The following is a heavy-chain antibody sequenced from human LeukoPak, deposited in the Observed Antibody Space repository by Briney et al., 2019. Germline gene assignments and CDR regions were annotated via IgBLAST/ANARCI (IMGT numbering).Heavy chain of an antibody. V-gene: IGHV1-46*01. Sequence: GASVKVSCKASGYNFISYYMHWVRQAPGQGLEWMGIINPSGGSTGYAQKFQDRVTMTRDTSTSTVYMELSSLKSEDTAEYYCAREDVVLVDGVRYLYYGLDVWGQGTTVTVSS. J-gene: IGHJ6*02. CDR2: INPSGGST. CDR3: AREDVVLVDGVRYLYYGLDV. CDR1: GYNFISYY. D-gene: IGHD6-19*01.